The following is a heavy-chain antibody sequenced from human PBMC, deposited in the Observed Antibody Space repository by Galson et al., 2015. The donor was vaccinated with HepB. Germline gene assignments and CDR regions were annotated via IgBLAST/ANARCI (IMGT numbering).Heavy chain of an antibody. D-gene: IGHD5-24*01. CDR2: IWSDGRNE. J-gene: IGHJ6*02. CDR1: GFTFRHYW. V-gene: IGHV3-33*08. Sequence: SLRLSCAPSGFTFRHYWMHWVRQAPGKGLEWVAVIWSDGRNEHYADSVKGRFTISRDNSKNTLYLQMNSLRDDDTAVYYCARDLGGVDGDGLDVWGQGSAVTVSS. CDR3: ARDLGGVDGDGLDV.